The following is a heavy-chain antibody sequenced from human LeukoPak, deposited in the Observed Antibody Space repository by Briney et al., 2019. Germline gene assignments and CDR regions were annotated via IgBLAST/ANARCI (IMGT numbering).Heavy chain of an antibody. Sequence: GGPLRLSCAASGFTFSNYNMSWVRQAPGKGLEWVSFISSSSGIIYYADSVKGRFTISRDNAKNSLYLQMDSLRVEDTAVYYCATDFNRGFDPWGQGTLVTVSS. CDR1: GFTFSNYN. V-gene: IGHV3-48*04. J-gene: IGHJ5*02. CDR2: ISSSSGII. CDR3: ATDFNRGFDP.